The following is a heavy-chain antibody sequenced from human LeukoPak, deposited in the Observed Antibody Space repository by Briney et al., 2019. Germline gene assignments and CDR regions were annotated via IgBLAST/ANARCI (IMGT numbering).Heavy chain of an antibody. CDR3: ARVRDGYNLDAFDI. V-gene: IGHV3-11*05. J-gene: IGHJ3*02. CDR2: ISSTSTYT. D-gene: IGHD5-24*01. Sequence: KPGGSVRHFGAASAFIFSDYYMNWIRQAPGKGLEWVSYISSTSTYTNYADSVKGRFTISRDNAKNSLYLQMNSLRAEDTAVYYCARVRDGYNLDAFDIWGPGTMVTVSS. CDR1: AFIFSDYY.